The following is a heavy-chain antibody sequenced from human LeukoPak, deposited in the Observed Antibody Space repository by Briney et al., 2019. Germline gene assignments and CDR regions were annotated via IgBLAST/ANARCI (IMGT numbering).Heavy chain of an antibody. CDR2: ISSSGSTI. V-gene: IGHV3-48*03. CDR1: GFTFSSYE. Sequence: GGSLRLSCAASGFTFSSYEMNWVRQAPGKGLEWVSYISSSGSTIYYADSVKGRFTISRDNAKNSLYLQMNSLRAEDTAVYYCARDVAIFGVVTHFDYWGQGTLVTVSS. D-gene: IGHD3-3*01. J-gene: IGHJ4*02. CDR3: ARDVAIFGVVTHFDY.